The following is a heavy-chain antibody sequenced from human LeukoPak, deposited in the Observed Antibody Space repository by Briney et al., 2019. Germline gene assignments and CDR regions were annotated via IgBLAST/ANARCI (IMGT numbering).Heavy chain of an antibody. CDR3: VRALGYTGYEGHETSSD. V-gene: IGHV3-66*01. J-gene: IGHJ4*02. D-gene: IGHD5-12*01. CDR2: IYSGGST. Sequence: PGGSLRPSCAASGFTVSSNFMSWVRQAPGKGLEWVSIIYSGGSTYYAGSVKGRFTISRDNSKNTLYLQMNRLGVGDTAVYYCVRALGYTGYEGHETSSDWGQGTLVTVSS. CDR1: GFTVSSNF.